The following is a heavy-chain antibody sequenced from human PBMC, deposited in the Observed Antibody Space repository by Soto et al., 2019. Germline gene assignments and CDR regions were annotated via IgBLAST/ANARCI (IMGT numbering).Heavy chain of an antibody. CDR3: ARDHKGGYYYYGMDV. V-gene: IGHV3-48*04. CDR1: GFTFSSYG. J-gene: IGHJ6*02. CDR2: ISSSGSTI. Sequence: VQLVESGGGVVQPGRSLRLSCAASGFTFSSYGMHWVRQAPGKGLEWVSYISSSGSTIYYADSVKGRFTISRDNAKNSLYLRMNSLRAEDTAVYYCARDHKGGYYYYGMDVWGQGTTVTVSS.